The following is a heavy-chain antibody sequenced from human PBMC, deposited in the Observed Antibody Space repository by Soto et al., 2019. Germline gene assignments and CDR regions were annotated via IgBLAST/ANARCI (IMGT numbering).Heavy chain of an antibody. CDR2: AKTKAYNYAT. J-gene: IGHJ2*01. CDR1: GFTFSDHF. D-gene: IGHD6-19*01. CDR3: ASPEVAGSSRDRYFDF. V-gene: IGHV3-72*01. Sequence: EVQLVESGGGLVQPGGSLRLSCGASGFTFSDHFMDWVRQTPGKGLEWIGRAKTKAYNYATQYAASVQGRFTVSRDDSENSFHLQMNSLKTEDTAVYFCASPEVAGSSRDRYFDFWGRGTLVTVSS.